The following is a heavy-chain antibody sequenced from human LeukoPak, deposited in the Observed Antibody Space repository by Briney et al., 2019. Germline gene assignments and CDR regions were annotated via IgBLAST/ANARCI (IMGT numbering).Heavy chain of an antibody. D-gene: IGHD3-22*01. CDR1: GYSFTSYW. J-gene: IGHJ4*02. V-gene: IGHV5-51*01. CDR2: IYPGDSDT. CDR3: ARRTYYYDSSGYYYNSQFDY. Sequence: GESLKISCKGSGYSFTSYWIGWVRQMPGKGLEWMGIIYPGDSDTRYSPSFQGQVTISADKSISTAYLQWSSLKASDTAMYYCARRTYYYDSSGYYYNSQFDYWGQGTLVTVSS.